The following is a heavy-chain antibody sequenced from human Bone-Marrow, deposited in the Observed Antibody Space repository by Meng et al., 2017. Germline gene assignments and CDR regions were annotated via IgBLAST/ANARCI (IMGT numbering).Heavy chain of an antibody. V-gene: IGHV3-7*01. CDR2: IKQDGSEK. D-gene: IGHD6-19*01. CDR1: GFTFSSYW. J-gene: IGHJ4*02. Sequence: GESLKISCAASGFTFSSYWMSWVRQAPGKGLEWVANIKQDGSEKYYVDSVKGRFTISRDNAKNSLYLQMNSLRAEDTAVYYCARIWAVAGTWVQFDYWGQGTLVTVSS. CDR3: ARIWAVAGTWVQFDY.